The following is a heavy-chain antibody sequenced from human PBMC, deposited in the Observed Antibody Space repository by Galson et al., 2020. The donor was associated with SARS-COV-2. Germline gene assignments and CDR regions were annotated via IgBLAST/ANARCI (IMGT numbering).Heavy chain of an antibody. V-gene: IGHV3-23*01. CDR1: GFTFSTYA. CDR3: VTVVISFAFDP. D-gene: IGHD3-22*01. J-gene: IGHJ5*02. Sequence: GESLKISCAASGFTFSTYAMSWVRQAPGKGLEWVSAISSADTTYYADSVKGRFTISRDNSKNTLYLKMNSLRAEDTAMYYCVTVVISFAFDPWGQGTLVSVSS. CDR2: ISSADTT.